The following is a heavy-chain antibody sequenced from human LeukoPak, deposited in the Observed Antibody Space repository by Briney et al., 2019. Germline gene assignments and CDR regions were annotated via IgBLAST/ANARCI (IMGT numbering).Heavy chain of an antibody. CDR1: GFTFSSYA. CDR3: ARDVYYYDSSGCPDY. CDR2: ISGSGGST. J-gene: IGHJ4*02. V-gene: IGHV3-23*01. D-gene: IGHD3-22*01. Sequence: GGSLRLSCAASGFTFSSYAMSWVRQAPGKGLEWVSAISGSGGSTYYADSVKGRFTISRDNSKNTLYLQMNRLRAEDTAVYYCARDVYYYDSSGCPDYWGQGTLVTVSS.